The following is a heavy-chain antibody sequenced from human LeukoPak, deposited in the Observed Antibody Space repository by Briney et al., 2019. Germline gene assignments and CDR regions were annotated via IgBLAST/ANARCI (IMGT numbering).Heavy chain of an antibody. Sequence: SQTLSLTCTVSGGSLRSGSYYWSWIRQPAGKGLEWIGRIYTSGSTNYNPSLKSRVTISVDPSKNQFPLKLSSGTAADTAVYYCARAGGVNYDFWSGYYGYWGQGTLVTVSS. CDR3: ARAGGVNYDFWSGYYGY. J-gene: IGHJ4*02. D-gene: IGHD3-3*01. CDR2: IYTSGST. CDR1: GGSLRSGSYY. V-gene: IGHV4-61*02.